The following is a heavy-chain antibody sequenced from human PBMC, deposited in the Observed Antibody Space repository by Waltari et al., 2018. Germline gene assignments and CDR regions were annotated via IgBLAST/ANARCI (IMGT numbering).Heavy chain of an antibody. J-gene: IGHJ5*02. Sequence: QVQLQESGPGLVKPSETLSLTCTVSGGSISSYYWSWIRQPPGKGLEWIGYIYYSGSTNYNPSLKSRVTISVDTSKNQFSLKLSSVTAADTAVYYCARSRLNRGWFDPWGQGTLVTVSS. V-gene: IGHV4-59*01. D-gene: IGHD2-21*01. CDR3: ARSRLNRGWFDP. CDR1: GGSISSYY. CDR2: IYYSGST.